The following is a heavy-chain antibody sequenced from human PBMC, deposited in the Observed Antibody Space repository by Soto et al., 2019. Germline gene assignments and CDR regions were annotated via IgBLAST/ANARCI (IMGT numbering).Heavy chain of an antibody. Sequence: SQTPSLTCVISGDSVSSNSAAWNWIRQSPSSGIEWLGRTYYRSKWYNDYAVSVKSRMTINPDTSKNQFSLQLNSVTPEDTAVYYCARESCSSTSCYVRRYYHYYYYGMDVWGQGTTVTVSS. CDR2: TYYRSKWYN. J-gene: IGHJ6*02. D-gene: IGHD2-2*01. V-gene: IGHV6-1*01. CDR3: ARESCSSTSCYVRRYYHYYYYGMDV. CDR1: GDSVSSNSAA.